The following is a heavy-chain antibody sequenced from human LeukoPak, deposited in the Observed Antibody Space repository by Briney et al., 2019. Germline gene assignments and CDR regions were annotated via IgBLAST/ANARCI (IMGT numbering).Heavy chain of an antibody. D-gene: IGHD4-17*01. V-gene: IGHV1-69*05. CDR2: IIPIFGTA. CDR3: ARGFYGDYYNFDY. J-gene: IGHJ4*02. CDR1: GGTFSSYA. Sequence: SVKVSCKASGGTFSSYAISWVRQAPGQGLEWMGGIIPIFGTANYAQKFQGGVTITTDESTSTAYMELSSLRSEDTAVYYCARGFYGDYYNFDYWGQGTLVTVSS.